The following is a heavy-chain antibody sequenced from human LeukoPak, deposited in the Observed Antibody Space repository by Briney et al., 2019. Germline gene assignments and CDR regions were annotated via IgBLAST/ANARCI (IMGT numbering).Heavy chain of an antibody. V-gene: IGHV3-64*04. CDR2: ISSNGDTT. Sequence: PGGSLRLSCSASGFTFSSFAMHWVRQAPGKGLDYTSSISSNGDTTYYADSVKGRFTISRDNAKNSLYLQMNSLRDEDTAVYYCARDGFDYWGQGTLVTVSS. CDR1: GFTFSSFA. J-gene: IGHJ4*02. CDR3: ARDGFDY.